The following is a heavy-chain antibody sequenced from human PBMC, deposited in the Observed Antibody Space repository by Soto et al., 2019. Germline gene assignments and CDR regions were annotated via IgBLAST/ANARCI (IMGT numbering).Heavy chain of an antibody. V-gene: IGHV1-69*19. Sequence: QVQLVQSGAEVKKPGSSVKVSCKASGGTFSSYAISWVRQAPGQGLEWMGGIIPIFGTANYAQKFQARVTITADDSTSTADMELSSLGSEDTAVYYCARVMWDYYGSGSHWAQFDYWGQGTLVTVSS. CDR3: ARVMWDYYGSGSHWAQFDY. CDR2: IIPIFGTA. CDR1: GGTFSSYA. J-gene: IGHJ4*02. D-gene: IGHD3-10*01.